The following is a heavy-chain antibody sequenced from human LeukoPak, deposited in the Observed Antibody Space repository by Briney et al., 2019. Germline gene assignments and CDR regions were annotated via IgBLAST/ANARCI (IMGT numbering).Heavy chain of an antibody. J-gene: IGHJ4*02. CDR2: IIPILGIA. CDR1: GGTFSSYA. Sequence: SVKVSCKASGGTFSSYAISWVRQAPGQGLEWMGRIIPILGIANYAQKFQGRLSITADTSTRTLYLELSSLRSEGTAIYYCGSWAGSASEDFWSGPLDYWGQGTLVTVSS. D-gene: IGHD3-3*01. V-gene: IGHV1-69*04. CDR3: GSWAGSASEDFWSGPLDY.